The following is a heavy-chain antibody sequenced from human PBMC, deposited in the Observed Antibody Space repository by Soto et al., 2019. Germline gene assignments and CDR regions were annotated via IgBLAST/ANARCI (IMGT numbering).Heavy chain of an antibody. Sequence: GASVKVSCKASGGTFSSYAISWVRQAPGQGLEWMGGIIPIFGTANYAQKFQGRVTITADKSTSTAYMELGSLRSEDTAVYYCARVGKQWLVTIHFDYWGQGTLVTVSS. D-gene: IGHD6-19*01. CDR1: GGTFSSYA. V-gene: IGHV1-69*06. J-gene: IGHJ4*02. CDR3: ARVGKQWLVTIHFDY. CDR2: IIPIFGTA.